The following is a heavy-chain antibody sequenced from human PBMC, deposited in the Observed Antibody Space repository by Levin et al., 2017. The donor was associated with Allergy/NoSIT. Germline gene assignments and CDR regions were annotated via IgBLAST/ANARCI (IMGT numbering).Heavy chain of an antibody. V-gene: IGHV3-48*04. J-gene: IGHJ6*02. CDR2: ISRSSSTI. D-gene: IGHD3-10*01. CDR1: GLTISSQS. CDR3: TTNAKFGEYGMDV. Sequence: GGSLRLSCAASGLTISSQSMNWVRQAPGEGLEFVSYISRSSSTIKYADSVKGRFTISRDNAQNSLYLQMNSLRVEDTAIYYCTTNAKFGEYGMDVWGQGTTVTVSS.